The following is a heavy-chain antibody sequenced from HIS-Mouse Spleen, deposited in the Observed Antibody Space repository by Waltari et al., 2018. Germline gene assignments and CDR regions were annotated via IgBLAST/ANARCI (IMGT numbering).Heavy chain of an antibody. CDR1: GYTFTAYY. V-gene: IGHV1-2*02. CDR3: ARAAIGWTPRADP. Sequence: QVQLVQSGAEVKKPGASVKVSCKATGYTFTAYYMHWVRQAPGQGLEWRGWINPDIGGTNYAQKCQGSVTMTRDTSINTAYMGLSRLRSDDTAVYYCARAAIGWTPRADPWGQGTLVTVSS. D-gene: IGHD6-19*01. CDR2: INPDIGGT. J-gene: IGHJ5*02.